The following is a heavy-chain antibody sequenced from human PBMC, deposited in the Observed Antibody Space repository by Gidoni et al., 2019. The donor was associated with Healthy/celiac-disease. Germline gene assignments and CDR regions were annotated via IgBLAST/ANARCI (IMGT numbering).Heavy chain of an antibody. Sequence: EVQLVESGGGLVQPGRSLRLSCAASGFTFDDSAMHWVRQAPGKGLEWVSGISWNSGSIGYADSVKGRFTISRDNAKNSLYLQMNSLRAEDTALYYCAKPQSSSGYYYSHWYFDLWGRGTLVTVSS. CDR3: AKPQSSSGYYYSHWYFDL. CDR2: ISWNSGSI. V-gene: IGHV3-9*01. CDR1: GFTFDDSA. D-gene: IGHD3-22*01. J-gene: IGHJ2*01.